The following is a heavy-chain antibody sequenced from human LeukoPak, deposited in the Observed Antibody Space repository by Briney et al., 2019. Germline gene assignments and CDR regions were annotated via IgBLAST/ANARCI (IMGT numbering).Heavy chain of an antibody. Sequence: ASVKVSRKASGGTFSSYAISWVRQAPGQGLEWMGGIIPIFGTANYAQKFQGRVTITADESTSTAYMELSSLRSEDTAVYYCAREWELRTFCIGYWGQGTLVTVSS. CDR3: AREWELRTFCIGY. J-gene: IGHJ4*02. CDR1: GGTFSSYA. V-gene: IGHV1-69*13. CDR2: IIPIFGTA. D-gene: IGHD1-26*01.